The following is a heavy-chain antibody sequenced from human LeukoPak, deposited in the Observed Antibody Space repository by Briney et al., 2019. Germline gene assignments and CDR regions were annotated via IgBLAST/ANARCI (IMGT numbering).Heavy chain of an antibody. J-gene: IGHJ6*02. Sequence: ASVKVSCKASGYTFTSYGISWVRQAPGQGLEWMGWISAYNGNTNYAQKLQGRVTMTTDTSTSTAYMELRSLRSDDTAVCYCARGSDYDILTGYYAPTDYYYYGMDVWGQGTTVTVSS. CDR3: ARGSDYDILTGYYAPTDYYYYGMDV. CDR1: GYTFTSYG. D-gene: IGHD3-9*01. CDR2: ISAYNGNT. V-gene: IGHV1-18*01.